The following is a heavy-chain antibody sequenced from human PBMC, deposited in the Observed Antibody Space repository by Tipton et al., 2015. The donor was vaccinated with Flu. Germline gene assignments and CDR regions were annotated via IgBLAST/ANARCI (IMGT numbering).Heavy chain of an antibody. V-gene: IGHV1-18*01. CDR3: ARSQVDWNKTPNWVDP. CDR1: GYTFNRYG. CDR2: IIGFSRNT. J-gene: IGHJ5*02. Sequence: QVQLVQSGAEVKKPGASVKVSCKASGYTFNRYGITWVRRAPGQGLEWMGWIIGFSRNTNYAQAFQGRVTMTTDTYTGTAYMELRSLRSDDTAVYYCARSQVDWNKTPNWVDPWGQGTLVIVSS. D-gene: IGHD3/OR15-3a*01.